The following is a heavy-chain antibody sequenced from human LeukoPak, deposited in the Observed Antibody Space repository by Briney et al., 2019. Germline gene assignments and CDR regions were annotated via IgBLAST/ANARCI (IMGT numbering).Heavy chain of an antibody. CDR2: ISGSGGIT. CDR1: GFTFTSFA. V-gene: IGHV3-23*01. Sequence: AGGSLRLSCAASGFTFTSFAMSWVRQAPGKGLEWVSGISGSGGITYYADSVKGRFTISRDNSKNTLYLQMNSLRAEDTALYYCAKWADGYTDWGQGTLVTVSS. J-gene: IGHJ4*02. D-gene: IGHD5-24*01. CDR3: AKWADGYTD.